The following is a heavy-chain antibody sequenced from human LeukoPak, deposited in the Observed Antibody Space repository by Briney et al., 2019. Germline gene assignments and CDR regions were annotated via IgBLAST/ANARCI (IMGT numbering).Heavy chain of an antibody. J-gene: IGHJ4*02. V-gene: IGHV4-34*01. CDR3: ARARRDSGYYKVDY. Sequence: SETLSLTCAVYGGSLSGSYWSWIRQPPGKGLEWVGEINHSGSANYNPSLKSRVTLSIDKSKNQFSLNLNSVTAADTAVYYCARARRDSGYYKVDYWGQGTLVTVSS. D-gene: IGHD3-3*01. CDR1: GGSLSGSY. CDR2: INHSGSA.